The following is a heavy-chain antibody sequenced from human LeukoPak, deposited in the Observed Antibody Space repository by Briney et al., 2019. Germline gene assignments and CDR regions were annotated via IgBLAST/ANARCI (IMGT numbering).Heavy chain of an antibody. CDR1: GYTFTNYW. V-gene: IGHV5-51*01. CDR3: ARQSHYYDSSGYYYLSAFDV. CDR2: IYPGPGAGPGGSNP. D-gene: IGHD3-22*01. J-gene: IGHJ3*01. Sequence: GESLKISCKTSGYTFTNYWIGWVRQMPGKGLEWMGIIYPGPGAGPGGSNPIYSPSFQGQVTISADKSISTAYLQWSSLKASDTAMYYCARQSHYYDSSGYYYLSAFDVWGQGTMVTVSS.